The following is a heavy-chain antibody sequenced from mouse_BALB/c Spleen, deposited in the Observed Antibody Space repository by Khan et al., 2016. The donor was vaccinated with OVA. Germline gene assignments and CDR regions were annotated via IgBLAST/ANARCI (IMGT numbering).Heavy chain of an antibody. CDR1: GYTFTNYW. CDR3: ASIFDNYFDY. V-gene: IGHV1-87*01. CDR2: ISPGDGDT. J-gene: IGHJ2*01. Sequence: QVQLQQSGAELARPGASVKLSCKASGYTFTNYWIQWVKQRPGQGLEWIGTISPGDGDTKYTQTFKGTATLTADKSSSTAYMQLSSLASEDSAVYYCASIFDNYFDYWGQGTTLTVSS.